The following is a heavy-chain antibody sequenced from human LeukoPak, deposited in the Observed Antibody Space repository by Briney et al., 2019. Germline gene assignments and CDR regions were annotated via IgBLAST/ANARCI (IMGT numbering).Heavy chain of an antibody. CDR2: IYYSGST. CDR1: GGSISSSSYY. Sequence: SETLSLTCTVSGGSISSSSYYWGWIRQPPGKGLEWIGSIYYSGSTYYNPSLKSRVTISVDTSKNQFSLKLSSVTAADTTVYYCARLGLLRGGGDGFDYWGQGTLVTVSS. D-gene: IGHD2-21*02. V-gene: IGHV4-39*01. CDR3: ARLGLLRGGGDGFDY. J-gene: IGHJ4*02.